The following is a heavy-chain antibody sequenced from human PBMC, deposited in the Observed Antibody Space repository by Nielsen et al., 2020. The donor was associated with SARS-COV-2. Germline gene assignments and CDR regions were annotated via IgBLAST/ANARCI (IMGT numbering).Heavy chain of an antibody. CDR1: GFTFSSYS. CDR3: ARDGGATGYYYYGMDV. D-gene: IGHD1-26*01. Sequence: GGSLRLSCAASGFTFSSYSMNWVRQAPGKGLEWVSSISSSSSYIYYADSVKGRFTISRDNAKNSLYLQMNSLRAEDTAVYYCARDGGATGYYYYGMDVWGQGTTVTVSS. J-gene: IGHJ6*02. V-gene: IGHV3-21*01. CDR2: ISSSSSYI.